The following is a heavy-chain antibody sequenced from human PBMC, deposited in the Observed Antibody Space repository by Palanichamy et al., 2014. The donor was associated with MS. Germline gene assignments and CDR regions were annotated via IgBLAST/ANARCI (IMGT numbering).Heavy chain of an antibody. CDR1: GGSISSSCYY. D-gene: IGHD6-19*01. J-gene: IGHJ6*02. CDR2: FSESGST. Sequence: QLQLQESGPGLVKPSETLSLTCTVSGGSISSSCYYCGWVRQPPGKGLEWIGSFSESGSTSYNPTLRSRVTISVDTSKNQFSLRLGSVTAADTAVYYCARRSSGPGGDNDPATYYYDQYPMDVWGQGTTVTVSS. CDR3: ARRSSGPGGDNDPATYYYDQYPMDV. V-gene: IGHV4-39*01.